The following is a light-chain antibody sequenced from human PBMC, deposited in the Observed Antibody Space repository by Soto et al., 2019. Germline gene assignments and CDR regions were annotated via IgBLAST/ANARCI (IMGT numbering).Light chain of an antibody. CDR3: HYYDDSPPFP. CDR2: GAS. V-gene: IGKV3-15*01. CDR1: QSVSSN. Sequence: EIVMTQSPATLSVSPGERATLSCRASQSVSSNLAWYQQKPGQAPRLLIYGASTRATGIPARFSGSGSGTDFTLTISRLEPEDFAVYYCHYYDDSPPFPFGPGTKVDIK. J-gene: IGKJ3*01.